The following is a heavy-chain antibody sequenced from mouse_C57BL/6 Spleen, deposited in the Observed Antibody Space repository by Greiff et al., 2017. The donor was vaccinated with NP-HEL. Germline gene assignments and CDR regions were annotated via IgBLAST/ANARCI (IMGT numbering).Heavy chain of an antibody. Sequence: VQLQQSGPGLVQPSQSLSITCTVSGFSLTSYGVHWVRQSPGKGLEWLGVIWRGGSTDYNAAFMSRLSITKDNSKSQVFFKMNSLQADDTAIYYCAKGYDYDSYYFDYWGQGTTLTVSS. CDR1: GFSLTSYG. J-gene: IGHJ2*01. CDR2: IWRGGST. CDR3: AKGYDYDSYYFDY. V-gene: IGHV2-5*01. D-gene: IGHD2-4*01.